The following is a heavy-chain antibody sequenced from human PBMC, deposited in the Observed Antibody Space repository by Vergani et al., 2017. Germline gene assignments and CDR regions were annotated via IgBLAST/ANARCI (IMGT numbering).Heavy chain of an antibody. D-gene: IGHD3-22*01. CDR3: AKDDGGYYGYFDY. Sequence: EVQLLESGGGLVQPGGSLRLSCAASEFTFSGYAMSWVRQAPGKGLEWVSGISGSGGSTNYADSVKGRCTISRDNSKNTLYLQMNRLSGEDTAVYYCAKDDGGYYGYFDYGGQGTRLTVS. CDR1: EFTFSGYA. V-gene: IGHV3-23*01. J-gene: IGHJ4*02. CDR2: ISGSGGST.